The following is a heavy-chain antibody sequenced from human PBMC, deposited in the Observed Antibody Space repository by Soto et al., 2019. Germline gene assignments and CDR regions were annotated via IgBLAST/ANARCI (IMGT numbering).Heavy chain of an antibody. Sequence: SQTLSLTCAISGDSVSGNSAAWNWIRPSPSRGLEWLGRTYYRSRWYNDYAVSVKSRITDTPDTSKNQFSLHLNSVTPEDTAVYYCASVFPYYARSDIYLYYCGRGALVT. V-gene: IGHV6-1*01. J-gene: IGHJ4*01. CDR1: GDSVSGNSAA. CDR3: ASVFPYYARSDIYLYY. CDR2: TYYRSRWYN. D-gene: IGHD3-16*01.